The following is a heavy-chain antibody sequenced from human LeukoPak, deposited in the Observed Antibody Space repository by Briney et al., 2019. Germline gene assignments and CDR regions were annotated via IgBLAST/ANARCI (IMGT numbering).Heavy chain of an antibody. CDR1: GYTFTSYG. V-gene: IGHV1-18*01. CDR2: ISAYNGNT. CDR3: ARGDSGWSHDY. J-gene: IGHJ4*02. Sequence: ASVKVSCKTSGYTFTSYGINWVRQAPGQGLEWMGWISAYNGNTNYAQKLQGRVTMTTDTSTSTAYMELRSLTSDDTAVYYCARGDSGWSHDYWGQGTPVTVSS. D-gene: IGHD6-19*01.